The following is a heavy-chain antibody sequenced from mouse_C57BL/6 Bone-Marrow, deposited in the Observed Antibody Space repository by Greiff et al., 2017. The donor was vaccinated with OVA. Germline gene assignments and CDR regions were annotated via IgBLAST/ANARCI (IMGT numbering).Heavy chain of an antibody. D-gene: IGHD2-4*01. V-gene: IGHV5-17*01. CDR3: AIYYDYDVGWYVDV. Sequence: EVMLVESGGGLVKPGGSLKLSCAASGFTFSDYGMHWVRQAPEKGLEWVAYISSGSSTIYYADTVKGRFTISRDNAKNTLFLQMTSLRSEDTAMYYCAIYYDYDVGWYVDVWGTGTTVTVSS. J-gene: IGHJ1*03. CDR2: ISSGSSTI. CDR1: GFTFSDYG.